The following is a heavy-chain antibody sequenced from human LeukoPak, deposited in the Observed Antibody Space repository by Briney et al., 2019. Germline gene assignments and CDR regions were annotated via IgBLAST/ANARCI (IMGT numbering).Heavy chain of an antibody. CDR2: ISREGGIA. D-gene: IGHD3-9*01. CDR1: GFTFSSYA. J-gene: IGHJ4*02. V-gene: IGHV3-30-3*01. Sequence: PGRSLRLSCAASGFTFSSYAMHWVRQAPGKGLEWVAVISREGGIAYHADSVKGRFTISRDNSKNTLYLQMNSLRADDTAVYYCARHFTTGSIDHWGQGNLVTVSS. CDR3: ARHFTTGSIDH.